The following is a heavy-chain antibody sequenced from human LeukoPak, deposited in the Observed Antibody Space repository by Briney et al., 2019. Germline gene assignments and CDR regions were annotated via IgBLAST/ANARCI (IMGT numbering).Heavy chain of an antibody. J-gene: IGHJ4*02. D-gene: IGHD3-10*01. CDR1: GFIFSTSG. V-gene: IGHV3-30*04. CDR2: ISKDGRKN. Sequence: GGSLRLSCEASGFIFSTSGVHWVRQAPGKGLEWMAVISKDGRKNHYADSVKGRFTISRDNSKSTLFLQMNILRPEDTAIYYCARDLLNYGSAYYDVGIFDSWGQGTLVTVSS. CDR3: ARDLLNYGSAYYDVGIFDS.